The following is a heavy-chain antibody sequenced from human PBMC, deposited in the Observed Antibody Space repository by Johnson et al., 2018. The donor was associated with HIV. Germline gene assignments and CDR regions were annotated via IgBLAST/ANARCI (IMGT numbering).Heavy chain of an antibody. D-gene: IGHD3-3*01. J-gene: IGHJ3*02. Sequence: VQLVESGGGVVRPGGSLRLSCAASGFTFDNYGMSWVRQVPGKGLEWVSGIYWNGGSTGYAESVKGRFTISRDNAKNSLTLQMNSLRGEDTALYYCARVTIFGVTNVDALDMWGQGTMVTVSS. CDR1: GFTFDNYG. CDR3: ARVTIFGVTNVDALDM. V-gene: IGHV3-20*04. CDR2: IYWNGGST.